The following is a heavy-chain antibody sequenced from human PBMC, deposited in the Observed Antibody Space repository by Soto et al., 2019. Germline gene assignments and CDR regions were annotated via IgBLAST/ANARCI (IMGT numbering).Heavy chain of an antibody. CDR2: ISGGSDYI. CDR3: VRDGNKFGNWFDP. J-gene: IGHJ5*02. D-gene: IGHD2-15*01. V-gene: IGHV3-21*01. CDR1: GVTFDSYS. Sequence: KPGGSLRLSCAASGVTFDSYSMNWIRQAPGKGLEWVSSISGGSDYIYYADSVRGRFTISRDNSRKSLYLQMNSLRDEDTAIYYCVRDGNKFGNWFDPWGQGTLVTVSS.